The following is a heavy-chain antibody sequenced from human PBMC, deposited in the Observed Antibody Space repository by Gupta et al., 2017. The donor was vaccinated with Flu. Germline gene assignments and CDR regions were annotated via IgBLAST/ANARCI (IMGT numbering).Heavy chain of an antibody. V-gene: IGHV5-51*01. CDR3: ARLIMERRAGVPYYGLDV. Sequence: GKGLEWMGVIWPPDSKTRYSPSFQGQVTISVDKSMNTAYLQWNSLKASDSAKYYCARLIMERRAGVPYYGLDVWGLGTTVAVSS. CDR2: IWPPDSKT. J-gene: IGHJ6*02. D-gene: IGHD3-16*01.